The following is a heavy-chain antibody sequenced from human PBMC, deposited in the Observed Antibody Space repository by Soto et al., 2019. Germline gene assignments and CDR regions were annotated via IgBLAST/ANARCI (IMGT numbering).Heavy chain of an antibody. CDR2: IRSKAAGGTT. D-gene: IGHD1-1*01. Sequence: EVQLVESGGGLVKPGGSLRLSCVVSGFTFTKAWMNWVRQAPGKGLEWVGRIRSKAAGGTTDSAAPVKGRFSISRDDSRNTVFLQMNSLTPEDTAVYYCGDWNDEGWDHWGQGTLVTVSS. V-gene: IGHV3-15*07. CDR3: GDWNDEGWDH. CDR1: GFTFTKAW. J-gene: IGHJ4*02.